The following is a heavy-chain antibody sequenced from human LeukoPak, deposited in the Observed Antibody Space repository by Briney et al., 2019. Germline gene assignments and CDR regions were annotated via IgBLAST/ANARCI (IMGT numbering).Heavy chain of an antibody. J-gene: IGHJ4*02. Sequence: GGSLRLSCAASGFTFSSYAMSWVRHAPGKGLEWVSAISGSGGSTYYADSVKGRFAISRDNSKNTLYLQMNSLRAEDTAVYYCAKVSWGYYFDYWGQGTLVTVSS. CDR1: GFTFSSYA. CDR2: ISGSGGST. D-gene: IGHD7-27*01. V-gene: IGHV3-23*01. CDR3: AKVSWGYYFDY.